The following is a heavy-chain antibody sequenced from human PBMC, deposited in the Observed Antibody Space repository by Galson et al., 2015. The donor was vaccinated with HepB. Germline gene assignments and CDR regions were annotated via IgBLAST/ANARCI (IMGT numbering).Heavy chain of an antibody. CDR2: ISYDGSNN. V-gene: IGHV3-30-3*01. CDR3: ARSADLDSSGYCC. CDR1: GFTFSSYA. D-gene: IGHD3-22*01. J-gene: IGHJ4*02. Sequence: SLRLPCAASGFTFSSYAMHWVRQAPGEGLEWVAVISYDGSNNYYADSVKGRFTISRDNSKNTLYLQMNSLRAEDKAVYYCARSADLDSSGYCCWGQGTLVTVSS.